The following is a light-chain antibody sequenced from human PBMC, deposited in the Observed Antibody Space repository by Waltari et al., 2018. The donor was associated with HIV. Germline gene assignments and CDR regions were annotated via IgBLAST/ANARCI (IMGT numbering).Light chain of an antibody. J-gene: IGLJ2*01. CDR2: SDI. CDR1: RSHIGAGYF. V-gene: IGLV1-40*01. Sequence: QSALTQPPSVSGAPGQRVTISCTGNRSHIGAGYFVHWYQHLPGTAPKLLVYSDINRPSWVPDRCSGSKSGTSASLVITGLQAEDEADYYCQSYDSSLRASVFGGGTKLTVL. CDR3: QSYDSSLRASV.